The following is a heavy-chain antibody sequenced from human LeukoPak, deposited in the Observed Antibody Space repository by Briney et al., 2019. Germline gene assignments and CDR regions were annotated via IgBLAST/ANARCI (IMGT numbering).Heavy chain of an antibody. J-gene: IGHJ4*02. CDR2: IYSGGST. CDR1: GFTVSSNY. Sequence: PGGSLRLSCAASGFTVSSNYMSWVRQAPGKGLEWVSVIYSGGSTYYADSVKGRFTISRDNSKNTMHLQMNSLRAEDTAVYYCARGTYYDSSGYPSPYFDYWGQGTLVTVSS. CDR3: ARGTYYDSSGYPSPYFDY. V-gene: IGHV3-53*01. D-gene: IGHD3-22*01.